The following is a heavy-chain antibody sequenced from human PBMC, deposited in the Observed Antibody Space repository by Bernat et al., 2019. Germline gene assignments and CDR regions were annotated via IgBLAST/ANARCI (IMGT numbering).Heavy chain of an antibody. CDR1: GFTIGDYD. J-gene: IGHJ4*02. CDR2: IRSKPYGGTT. CDR3: ARWTKDFDY. V-gene: IGHV3-49*05. D-gene: IGHD3/OR15-3a*01. Sequence: EVQLVESGGDLVKPGRSLRLSCTASGFTIGDYDMTWLRQAPGKGLEWVGFIRSKPYGGTTGYAASVIVRFTISRDDSRSIAYLQMNSLQTEDTAVYYCARWTKDFDYWGQGTLVTVSS.